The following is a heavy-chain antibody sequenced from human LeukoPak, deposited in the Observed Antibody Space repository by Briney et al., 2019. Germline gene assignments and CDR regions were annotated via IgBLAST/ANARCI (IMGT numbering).Heavy chain of an antibody. CDR3: ARGADTAMGAAFDI. CDR2: ISYDGSNK. J-gene: IGHJ3*02. V-gene: IGHV3-30*04. D-gene: IGHD5-18*01. CDR1: GFTFSSYA. Sequence: GGSLRLSCAASGFTFSSYAMHWVRQAPGKGLEWVAVISYDGSNKYYADSVKGRFTLSRDNSKNTLYLQMNSLRAEDTAVYYCARGADTAMGAAFDIWGQGTMVTVSS.